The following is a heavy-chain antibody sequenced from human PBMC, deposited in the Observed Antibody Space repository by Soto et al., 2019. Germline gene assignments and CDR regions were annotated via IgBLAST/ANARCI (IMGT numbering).Heavy chain of an antibody. Sequence: QVQLVQSGAEVKKPGASVTVSCKASGYRFSDYYLHWVRQAPGQGPEWMGWMNPNSGDTKYVQKFKGRVTMTRDTSVRTAFMELNWLKSDDTAVYYCARESGGATATLDYYYFYMDVWGIGTTVTVSS. CDR3: ARESGGATATLDYYYFYMDV. CDR2: MNPNSGDT. V-gene: IGHV1-2*02. D-gene: IGHD5-12*01. CDR1: GYRFSDYY. J-gene: IGHJ6*03.